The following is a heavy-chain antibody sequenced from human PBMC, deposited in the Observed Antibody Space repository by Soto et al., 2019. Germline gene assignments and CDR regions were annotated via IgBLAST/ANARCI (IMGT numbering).Heavy chain of an antibody. CDR3: ARCGTVTTMSSYSDKDSYYGMDV. Sequence: QVQLVQSGAEVKKPGSSVKVSCKASGGTFSSYAISWVRQAPGQGLEWMGGIIPIFGTANYAQKFQGRVTITADESTSTAYMGLSSLRSEDTAGYYCARCGTVTTMSSYSDKDSYYGMDVWGQGTTVTVSS. V-gene: IGHV1-69*01. CDR2: IIPIFGTA. J-gene: IGHJ6*01. CDR1: GGTFSSYA. D-gene: IGHD4-17*01.